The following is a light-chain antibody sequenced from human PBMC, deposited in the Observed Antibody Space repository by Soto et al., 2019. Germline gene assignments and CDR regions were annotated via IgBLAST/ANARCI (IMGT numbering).Light chain of an antibody. J-gene: IGLJ3*02. CDR2: EFT. CDR1: SSDVGGYNY. CDR3: SSYAASNNFYFV. Sequence: QSVLTQPPSASGSPGQSVTISCTGTSSDVGGYNYVSWYQQYPGRAPNLMIYEFTKRPSGFPDRFSGSKSGNTASLTVSGLQAEDEADYYCSSYAASNNFYFVFGGGTKLTVL. V-gene: IGLV2-8*01.